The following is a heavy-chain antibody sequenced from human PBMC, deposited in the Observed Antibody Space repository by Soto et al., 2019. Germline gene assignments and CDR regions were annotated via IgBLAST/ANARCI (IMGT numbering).Heavy chain of an antibody. CDR1: GYTFTGYY. D-gene: IGHD2-2*01. CDR3: ARLCSSTSCYAFDY. J-gene: IGHJ4*02. V-gene: IGHV1-2*04. Sequence: GASVKVSCKASGYTFTGYYMHWVRQAPGQGLEWMGWINPNSGGTNYAQKFQGWVTMTRDTSISTAYMELSRLRSDDTAVYYCARLCSSTSCYAFDYWGQGTLVTVSS. CDR2: INPNSGGT.